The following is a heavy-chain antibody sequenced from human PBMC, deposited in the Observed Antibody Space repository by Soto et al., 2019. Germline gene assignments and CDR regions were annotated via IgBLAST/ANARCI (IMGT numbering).Heavy chain of an antibody. V-gene: IGHV4-30-2*01. J-gene: IGHJ4*02. CDR1: GGSISSGGYS. Sequence: SETLSLTCAVSGGSISSGGYSWSWIRQPPGKGLEWIGYIYHSGSTYYNPSLKSRVTISVDRSKNQFSLKLSSVTAADTAVYYCARDQGGLYGDYAFDYWGQGTLVTVS. CDR3: ARDQGGLYGDYAFDY. D-gene: IGHD4-17*01. CDR2: IYHSGST.